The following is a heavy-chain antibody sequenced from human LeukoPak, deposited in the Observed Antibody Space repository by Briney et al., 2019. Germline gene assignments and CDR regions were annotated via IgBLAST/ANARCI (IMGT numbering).Heavy chain of an antibody. Sequence: GGSLRLSCAASGFTLITNDMTWVRQAPGKGLEWVSVLYSDGNTKYADSVQGRFTISRDNSKNTLYRKMNSRSPDNTAVYYCARGVEPLAANTLAYWGQGTLVTVSS. CDR1: GFTLITND. D-gene: IGHD3-16*01. V-gene: IGHV3-53*01. CDR2: LYSDGNT. CDR3: ARGVEPLAANTLAY. J-gene: IGHJ4*02.